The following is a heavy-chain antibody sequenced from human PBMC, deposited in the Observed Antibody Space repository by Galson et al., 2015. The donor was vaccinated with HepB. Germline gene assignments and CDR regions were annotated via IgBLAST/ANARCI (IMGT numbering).Heavy chain of an antibody. Sequence: SVKVSCKASGYTFTSYYMHWVRLAPGQGLEWMGIINSSGGSTSYSQKFQGRVSMTRDTSTSTVYMELSSLRSEDTAVYYCARDLYVYSTVGAATSNAFDIWGQGTMVTVSS. CDR2: INSSGGST. CDR1: GYTFTSYY. D-gene: IGHD1-26*01. V-gene: IGHV1-46*03. J-gene: IGHJ3*02. CDR3: ARDLYVYSTVGAATSNAFDI.